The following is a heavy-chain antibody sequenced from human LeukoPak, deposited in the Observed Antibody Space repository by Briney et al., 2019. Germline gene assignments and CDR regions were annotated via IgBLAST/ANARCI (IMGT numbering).Heavy chain of an antibody. CDR3: ARDGYKSDY. CDR1: GGSFSGYY. Sequence: KSSETLSLTCAVYGGSFSGYYWSWIRQPPGKGLEWIGEINHSGSTNYNPSLKSRVTISVDTSKNQFSLKLSSVTAADTAVYYCARDGYKSDYWGQGTLATVSS. CDR2: INHSGST. J-gene: IGHJ4*02. D-gene: IGHD5-24*01. V-gene: IGHV4-34*01.